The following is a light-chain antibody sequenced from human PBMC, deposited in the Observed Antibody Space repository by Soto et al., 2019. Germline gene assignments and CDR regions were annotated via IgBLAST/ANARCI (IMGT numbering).Light chain of an antibody. J-gene: IGLJ3*02. CDR3: SSYTGSSSLV. CDR1: SSDVGGHNY. CDR2: EVS. Sequence: QSVLTQPPSASGSPGQSVTISCTGTSSDVGGHNYVSWYQQHPGKAPKLMIYEVSKRPSGVPDRFSGSKSGNTASLTVSGLQAEDEAEYYCSSYTGSSSLVFDGGTKLTVL. V-gene: IGLV2-8*01.